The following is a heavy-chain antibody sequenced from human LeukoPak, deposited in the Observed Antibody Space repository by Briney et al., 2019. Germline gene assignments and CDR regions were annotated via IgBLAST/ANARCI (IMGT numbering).Heavy chain of an antibody. V-gene: IGHV3-64*01. D-gene: IGHD3-22*01. CDR2: ISSNRGST. CDR1: GFTFSSYA. Sequence: GGSLRLSCAASGFTFSSYAMHWVRQAPGKGLEYVSAISSNRGSTYYANSVKGRFTISRDNSKNTLYLQMGSLRAEDMAVYYCARGGWAFDWYYYDSSGYYYFDYWGQGTLVTVSS. J-gene: IGHJ4*02. CDR3: ARGGWAFDWYYYDSSGYYYFDY.